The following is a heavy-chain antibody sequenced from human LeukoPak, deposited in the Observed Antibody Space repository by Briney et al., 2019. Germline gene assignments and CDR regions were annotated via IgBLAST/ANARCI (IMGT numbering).Heavy chain of an antibody. D-gene: IGHD3-10*01. CDR3: VRAGHHSGSTDELFLPFDY. V-gene: IGHV3-53*01. CDR1: GFTIRRSY. Sequence: GGSLRLSCATTGFTIRRSYMSWVRQAAGKGLEWVSVIYSGGDTIHADSVKGRFSISRDSSNVYLQMNSLRPEDTAVYYCVRAGHHSGSTDELFLPFDYWGQGTRVTGSS. J-gene: IGHJ4*02. CDR2: IYSGGDT.